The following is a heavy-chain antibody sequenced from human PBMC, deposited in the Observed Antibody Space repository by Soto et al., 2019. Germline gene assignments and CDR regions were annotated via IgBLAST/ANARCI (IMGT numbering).Heavy chain of an antibody. V-gene: IGHV3-9*01. J-gene: IGHJ4*02. D-gene: IGHD2-8*01. CDR2: ISWNSGSI. CDR3: AKVINGVSFKY. CDR1: GFTFDDYA. Sequence: EVQLVESGGGLVQPGRSLRLSCAASGFTFDDYAMHWVRQAPGKGLEWVSGISWNSGSIGYAESVKGRFTISRDNAKNSVYLQMNSLRAEDTALYYCAKVINGVSFKYWGQGNLVIVSS.